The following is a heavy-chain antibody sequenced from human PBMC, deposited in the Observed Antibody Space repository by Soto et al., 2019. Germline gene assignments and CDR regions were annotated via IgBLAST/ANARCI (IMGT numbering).Heavy chain of an antibody. CDR1: GGTFSSYA. Sequence: VQLVQSGAEVKKPGSSVKVSCKASGGTFSSYAISWVRQAPGQGLEWMGGIIPIFGTANYAQKFQGRVTITADESTSTAYMELSSLRSEDTAVYYCATPGPYYYDSSGYYYFQHWGQGTLVTVSS. J-gene: IGHJ1*01. CDR2: IIPIFGTA. V-gene: IGHV1-69*01. CDR3: ATPGPYYYDSSGYYYFQH. D-gene: IGHD3-22*01.